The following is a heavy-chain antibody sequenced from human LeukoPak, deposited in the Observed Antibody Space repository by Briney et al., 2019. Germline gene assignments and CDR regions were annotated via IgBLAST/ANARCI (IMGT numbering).Heavy chain of an antibody. V-gene: IGHV3-48*01. J-gene: IGHJ6*03. CDR1: GFTFSSYS. CDR2: ISSSSSTI. Sequence: GGSLRLSCAASGFTFSSYSMNWVRQAPGKGLEWVSYISSSSSTIYYADSVKGRFTISRDNAKNSLYLQMNSLRAEDTAVYYCARDFPPWALTGDMKNYYYYYMDVWGKGTTVTVSS. CDR3: ARDFPPWALTGDMKNYYYYYMDV. D-gene: IGHD7-27*01.